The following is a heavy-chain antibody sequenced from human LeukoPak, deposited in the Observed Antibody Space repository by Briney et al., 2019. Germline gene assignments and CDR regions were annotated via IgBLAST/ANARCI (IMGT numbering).Heavy chain of an antibody. J-gene: IGHJ4*02. D-gene: IGHD6-13*01. CDR1: GGSISSGSYY. Sequence: PSETLSLTCTVSGGSISSGSYYWSWIRQPPGKGLEWIGYINYSGSTYYNPSLNSRVTISVDTSKNQFSLRLSSVTAADTAVYYCARQGGYSSSPDYWGQGTLVTVSS. V-gene: IGHV4-30-4*01. CDR3: ARQGGYSSSPDY. CDR2: INYSGST.